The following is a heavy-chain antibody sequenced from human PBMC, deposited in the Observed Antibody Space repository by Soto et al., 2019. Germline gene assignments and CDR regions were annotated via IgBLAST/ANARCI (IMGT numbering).Heavy chain of an antibody. J-gene: IGHJ6*02. CDR1: GFTFSSYS. CDR3: AREVRWVNTPYYYYGMDV. CDR2: ISSSSSTI. D-gene: IGHD4-17*01. Sequence: QRLSCAASGFTFSSYSMNWVRQAPGKGLEWVSYISSSSSTIYYADSVKGRFTISRDNAKNSLYLQMNSLRDEDTAVYYCAREVRWVNTPYYYYGMDVWGQGTTVTVSS. V-gene: IGHV3-48*02.